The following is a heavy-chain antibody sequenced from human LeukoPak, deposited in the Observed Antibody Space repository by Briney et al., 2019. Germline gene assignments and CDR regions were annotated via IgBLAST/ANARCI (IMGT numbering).Heavy chain of an antibody. CDR2: IYSSGST. Sequence: PSETLSLTCIVSGGSINSYYWSWIRQPPGKGLEWIGYIYSSGSTNSNPSLKSRVTISVDTSKSQSSLKMTSVTAADTAVYYCARQGSGGRAFDIWGQGTMVTVSS. V-gene: IGHV4-59*08. J-gene: IGHJ3*02. D-gene: IGHD1-26*01. CDR3: ARQGSGGRAFDI. CDR1: GGSINSYY.